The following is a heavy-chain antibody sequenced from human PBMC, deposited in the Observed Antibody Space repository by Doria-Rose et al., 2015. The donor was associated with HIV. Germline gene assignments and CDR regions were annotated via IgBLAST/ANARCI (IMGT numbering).Heavy chain of an antibody. J-gene: IGHJ6*03. CDR1: GFSFESYA. CDR3: AKAPIIGPKYYFYMDV. D-gene: IGHD3-3*01. V-gene: IGHV3-9*01. Sequence: VQLVQSGGGLVQPGRSLRLSCVGSGFSFESYAMHWVRLAPGKSLEWVAGISWDSGAKGNADSVEGRFTISRDNAKKSVYLEMRSLRPEDTAFYYRAKAPIIGPKYYFYMDVWGKGTSVTVSS. CDR2: ISWDSGAK.